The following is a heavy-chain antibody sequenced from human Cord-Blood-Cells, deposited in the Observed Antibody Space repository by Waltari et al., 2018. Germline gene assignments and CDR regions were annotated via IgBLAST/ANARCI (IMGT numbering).Heavy chain of an antibody. Sequence: QLQLQESGPGLVKPSETLSLTCTVSGGSISSSSYYWGWIRKPPGKGLEWIGSIYYSGSPYYNPALKRRVTISVATSKNQFSLKLSSVTAADTAVYYCARHGGNCSSTSCYTDYYYYMDVWGKGTTVTVSS. J-gene: IGHJ6*03. CDR1: GGSISSSSYY. D-gene: IGHD2-2*02. CDR3: ARHGGNCSSTSCYTDYYYYMDV. CDR2: IYYSGSP. V-gene: IGHV4-39*01.